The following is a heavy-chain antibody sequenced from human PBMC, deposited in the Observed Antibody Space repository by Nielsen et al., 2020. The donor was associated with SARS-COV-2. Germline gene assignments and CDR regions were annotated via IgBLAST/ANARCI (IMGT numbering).Heavy chain of an antibody. Sequence: GGSLRLSCAASGFTFSSYSMNWVRQAPGKGLEWVSSISSSSSYIYYADSVKGRFTISRDNAKNSLYLQMNSLRAEDTALYYCAKAVDSSGYYYYYGMDVWGQGTTVTVSS. V-gene: IGHV3-21*04. J-gene: IGHJ6*02. CDR1: GFTFSSYS. CDR3: AKAVDSSGYYYYYGMDV. D-gene: IGHD3-22*01. CDR2: ISSSSSYI.